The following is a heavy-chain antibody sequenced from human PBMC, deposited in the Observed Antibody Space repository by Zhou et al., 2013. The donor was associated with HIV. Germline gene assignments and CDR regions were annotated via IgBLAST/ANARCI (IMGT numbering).Heavy chain of an antibody. CDR2: IIPIFGTA. Sequence: QVQLVQSGAEVKKPGSSVKVSCKASGGTFSSYAISWVRQAPGQGLEWMGGIIPIFGTANYAQKFQGRVTITTDESTSTAYMELSSLRSEDTAVYYCARGPTPYQLLPHTTGGFYYYYMDVWGKGTTVTVSS. CDR1: GGTFSSYA. D-gene: IGHD2-2*01. CDR3: ARGPTPYQLLPHTTGGFYYYYMDV. J-gene: IGHJ6*03. V-gene: IGHV1-69*05.